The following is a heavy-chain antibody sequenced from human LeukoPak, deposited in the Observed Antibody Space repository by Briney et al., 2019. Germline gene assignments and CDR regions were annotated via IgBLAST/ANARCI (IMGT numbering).Heavy chain of an antibody. Sequence: ASVKVSCKASGGTFSSYAISWVRQAPGQGLEWMGGIIPIFGTANYAQKLQGRVTTTADESTSTAYMELSSLRSEDTAVYYCARDLSSTSYYYGMDVWGQGTTVTASS. CDR3: ARDLSSTSYYYGMDV. CDR1: GGTFSSYA. V-gene: IGHV1-69*13. CDR2: IIPIFGTA. J-gene: IGHJ6*02. D-gene: IGHD2-2*01.